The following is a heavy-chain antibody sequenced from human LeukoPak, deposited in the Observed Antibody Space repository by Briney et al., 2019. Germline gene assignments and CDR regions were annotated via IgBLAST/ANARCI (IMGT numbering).Heavy chain of an antibody. Sequence: GRSLRLSCAASGFTFTNYAMTWVRQAPGKGLEWVSVIGASGADTYYSDSVKGRFTVSRDNSQNTLFLHMSSLRAEDTAVYFCARRPRDTSGYYLGAFHDWGQGTTVTVSS. CDR3: ARRPRDTSGYYLGAFHD. D-gene: IGHD3-22*01. J-gene: IGHJ3*01. CDR1: GFTFTNYA. V-gene: IGHV3-23*01. CDR2: IGASGADT.